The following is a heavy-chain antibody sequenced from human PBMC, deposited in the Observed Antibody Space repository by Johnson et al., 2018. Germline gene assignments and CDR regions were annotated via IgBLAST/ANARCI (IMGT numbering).Heavy chain of an antibody. V-gene: IGHV3-48*04. Sequence: VQLQESGGGLVQPGGSLRLSCAASGFSFSKYNMNWVRQAPGKGLEWVSYTSNSSSTINYADSVKGRFTLSRDNAKRSLFLQMNSRRAEETGIYYFARAGQRQTSCDDGVCTYAYYYYMDVWGKGTTVTVSS. CDR1: GFSFSKYN. J-gene: IGHJ6*03. CDR2: TSNSSSTI. CDR3: ARAGQRQTSCDDGVCTYAYYYYMDV. D-gene: IGHD2-21*01.